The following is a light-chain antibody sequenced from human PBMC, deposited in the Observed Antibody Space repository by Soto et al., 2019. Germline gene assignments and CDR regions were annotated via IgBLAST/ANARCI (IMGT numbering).Light chain of an antibody. J-gene: IGKJ4*01. Sequence: EIVLTQSPGTLSLSPGERATLSCRASQSVSSYLAWYQQKPGQAPRLLIYDASNRATGIPDRFSGSGSGTDLTITISRLEPEDFEVYYCQQYDNSPLTFGGGTKVDIK. CDR2: DAS. CDR3: QQYDNSPLT. V-gene: IGKV3-20*01. CDR1: QSVSSY.